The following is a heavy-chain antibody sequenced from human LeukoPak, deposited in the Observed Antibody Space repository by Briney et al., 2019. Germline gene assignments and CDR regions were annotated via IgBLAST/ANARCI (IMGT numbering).Heavy chain of an antibody. J-gene: IGHJ4*02. CDR3: ARGSNYCSSISCHMND. CDR2: INSDGIKT. CDR1: GFTFSSYW. Sequence: GGSLRLSCVASGFTFSSYWMHWVRQAPGKGLVWVSHINSDGIKTTYTDSVKGRFTISRDNAKNSLYLQMNSLRAEDTAVYYCARGSNYCSSISCHMNDWGQGTLVTVSS. V-gene: IGHV3-74*03. D-gene: IGHD2-2*02.